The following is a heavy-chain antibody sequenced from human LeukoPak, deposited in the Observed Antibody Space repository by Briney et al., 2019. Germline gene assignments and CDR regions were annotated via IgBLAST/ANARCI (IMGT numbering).Heavy chain of an antibody. V-gene: IGHV4-34*01. J-gene: IGHJ4*02. CDR1: GGSFSGHY. CDR2: INHAGYT. Sequence: SETLSLTCAVSGGSFSGHYWSWIRQPPGKGLEWIGEINHAGYTNYNPSLKSRVTISVDTSKNQFSLNVSSLTAADTAVYYCARGRFSGLPRATTSQFDYWGQGTLVTVSS. D-gene: IGHD6-19*01. CDR3: ARGRFSGLPRATTSQFDY.